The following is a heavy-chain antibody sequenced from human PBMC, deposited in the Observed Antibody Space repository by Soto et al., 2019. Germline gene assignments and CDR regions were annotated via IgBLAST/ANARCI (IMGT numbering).Heavy chain of an antibody. D-gene: IGHD3-10*01. J-gene: IGHJ4*02. CDR1: GYTFTSYA. V-gene: IGHV1-8*01. CDR2: MNPNSGDT. CDR3: ARGELLWFGELLR. Sequence: QVQLVQSGAEVKKPGASVKVSCKASGYTFTSYAINWVRQATGQGREWMGWMNPNSGDTGYAQKFQGRVTMTRNTSISTAYMELSSPRSEDTAVYYCARGELLWFGELLRWGQGTLVTVSS.